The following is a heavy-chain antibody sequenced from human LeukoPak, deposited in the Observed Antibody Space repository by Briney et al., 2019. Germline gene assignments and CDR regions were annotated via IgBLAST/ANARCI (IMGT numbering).Heavy chain of an antibody. J-gene: IGHJ4*02. D-gene: IGHD6-19*01. V-gene: IGHV1-2*06. CDR3: ARDTRAGIAVAGIIGY. CDR1: GYTFTGYY. Sequence: ASVKVSCKASGYTFTGYYMHWVRQAPGQGLEWMGRINPNSGGTNYAQKFQGRVTMTRDTSISTAYMELSRLRSDDTAVYYCARDTRAGIAVAGIIGYWGQGTLVTVSS. CDR2: INPNSGGT.